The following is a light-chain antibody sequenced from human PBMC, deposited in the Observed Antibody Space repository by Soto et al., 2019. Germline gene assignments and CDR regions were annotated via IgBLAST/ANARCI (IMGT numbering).Light chain of an antibody. Sequence: EIVLTQSPGTLSLSAVDRATLSCMASQTVRNNYLAWYQQKPGQAPRLLIYDASSRDSGIPDRFSADGSGTDFTLTIGSLQPEDFAVYYCQQYSGYPLTFGGGTKVDIK. V-gene: IGKV3-20*01. J-gene: IGKJ4*01. CDR2: DAS. CDR1: QTVRNNY. CDR3: QQYSGYPLT.